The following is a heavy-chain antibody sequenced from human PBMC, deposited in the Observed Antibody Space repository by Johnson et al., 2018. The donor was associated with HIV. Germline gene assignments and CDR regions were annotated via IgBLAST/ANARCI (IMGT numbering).Heavy chain of an antibody. J-gene: IGHJ3*02. CDR3: ARDTAMVHDAFDI. CDR1: GLIVSSSY. CDR2: IYSGGST. V-gene: IGHV3-53*01. Sequence: VQLVESGGGVVQPGGSLRLSCAASGLIVSSSYMTWVRQGPGKGLEWVSVIYSGGSTYYADSVKGRFTISRDNSKNTLYLQMNSLRAEVTAVYYCARDTAMVHDAFDIWGQGTMVTVSS. D-gene: IGHD5-18*01.